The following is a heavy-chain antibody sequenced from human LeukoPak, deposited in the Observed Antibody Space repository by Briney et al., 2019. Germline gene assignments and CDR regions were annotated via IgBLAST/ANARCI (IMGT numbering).Heavy chain of an antibody. D-gene: IGHD5-18*01. J-gene: IGHJ4*02. CDR2: IYYSGST. V-gene: IGHV4-59*01. Sequence: SETLSLTCTVSGGSISSYYWSWIRQPPGKGLEWIGYIYYSGSTNYNPSLKSRVTIPVDTSKNQFSLKLSSVTAADTAVYYCARVVDTAMASLDYWGQGTLVTVSS. CDR3: ARVVDTAMASLDY. CDR1: GGSISSYY.